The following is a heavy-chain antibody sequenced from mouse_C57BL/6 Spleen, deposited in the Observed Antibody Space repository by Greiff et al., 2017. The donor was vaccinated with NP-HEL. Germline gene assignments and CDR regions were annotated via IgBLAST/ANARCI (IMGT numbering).Heavy chain of an antibody. V-gene: IGHV7-3*01. J-gene: IGHJ1*03. CDR3: ARYGYYGSSFYWYFDV. CDR1: GFTFTDYY. Sequence: EVQRVESGGGLVQPGGSLSLSCAASGFTFTDYYMSWVRQPPGKALEWLGFIRHKANGYTSNYSSSVKGRFTISRDNSQSILYLQMNALRAEDSATYYCARYGYYGSSFYWYFDVWGTGTTVTVSS. CDR2: IRHKANGYTS. D-gene: IGHD1-1*01.